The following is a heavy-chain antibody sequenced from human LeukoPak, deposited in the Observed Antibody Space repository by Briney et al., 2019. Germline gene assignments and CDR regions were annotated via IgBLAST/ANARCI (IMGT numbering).Heavy chain of an antibody. CDR1: GFTFSSYA. CDR3: AKDSGDSPEYFQH. Sequence: GGSLRLSCAASGFTFSSYAMSWVRQAPGKGLEWVSAISGSGGSTHYADSVKGRFTISRDNSKNTLYLQMNSLRAEDTAVYYCAKDSGDSPEYFQHWGQGTLVTVSS. D-gene: IGHD4-17*01. V-gene: IGHV3-23*01. J-gene: IGHJ1*01. CDR2: ISGSGGST.